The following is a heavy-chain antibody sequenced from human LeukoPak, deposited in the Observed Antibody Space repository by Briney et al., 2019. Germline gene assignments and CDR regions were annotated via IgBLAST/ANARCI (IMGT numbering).Heavy chain of an antibody. V-gene: IGHV4-39*07. J-gene: IGHJ3*02. Sequence: PSETLSLTCTVSGGSISSGGYYWSWIRQPPGKGLEWIGEINHSGSTNYNPSLKSRVTISVDTSKNQFSLKLSSVTAADTAVYYCARGLYYDFWSGYYPADAFDIWGQGTMVTVSS. CDR1: GGSISSGGYY. CDR2: INHSGST. D-gene: IGHD3-3*01. CDR3: ARGLYYDFWSGYYPADAFDI.